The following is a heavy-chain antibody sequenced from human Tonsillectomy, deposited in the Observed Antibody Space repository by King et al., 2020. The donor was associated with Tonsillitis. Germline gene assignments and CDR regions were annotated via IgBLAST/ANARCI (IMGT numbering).Heavy chain of an antibody. D-gene: IGHD2-2*01. J-gene: IGHJ4*02. CDR1: GFTVSSNY. Sequence: VQLVESGGCLIQPGGSLRLSCAASGFTVSSNYMISVRQAPGKGLEWVSVIYICGSTYYADSLNGRCTISLDKSKTTLDLQMNSLRAEDTAVYYCARSGRYCSSTSCYDGPFNYWGQGTLVTVSS. CDR2: IYICGST. CDR3: ARSGRYCSSTSCYDGPFNY. V-gene: IGHV3-53*01.